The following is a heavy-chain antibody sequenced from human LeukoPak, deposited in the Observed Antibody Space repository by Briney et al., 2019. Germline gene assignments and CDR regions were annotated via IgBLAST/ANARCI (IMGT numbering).Heavy chain of an antibody. D-gene: IGHD3-10*01. Sequence: PSETLSLTCTVSGYSISSGGYYWSWIRQHPGKSLEWIGYIYYSGSTYYNPSLKSRVTISVDTSKNQFSLKLSSVTAADTAVYYCARHPITIDNWFDPWGQGTLVTVSS. J-gene: IGHJ5*02. CDR2: IYYSGST. CDR1: GYSISSGGYY. V-gene: IGHV4-31*03. CDR3: ARHPITIDNWFDP.